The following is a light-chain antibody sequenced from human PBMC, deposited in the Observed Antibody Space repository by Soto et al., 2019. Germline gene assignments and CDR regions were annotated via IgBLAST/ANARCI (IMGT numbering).Light chain of an antibody. CDR2: DAS. CDR1: ESIRTW. Sequence: DIQMTQSPSTLSASIGDRVTITCRASESIRTWLAWYQHKPGKAPKFLIYDASTLESGVPSRFSGSGSGTEFTLTISSPQPDDFATYYCQQYNNYSRTFGQGTKVEIK. CDR3: QQYNNYSRT. J-gene: IGKJ1*01. V-gene: IGKV1-5*01.